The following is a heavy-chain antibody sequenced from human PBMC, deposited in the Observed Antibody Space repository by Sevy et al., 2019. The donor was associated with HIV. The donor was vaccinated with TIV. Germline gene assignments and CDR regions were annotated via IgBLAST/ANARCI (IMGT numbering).Heavy chain of an antibody. Sequence: GGSLRLSCVASGFTFSTYGMHWVRQAPGKGLEWVTFIQFDENNKYYEDSLKDRFTISRDNAKNTLDLQMNSLRAEDAAVDDCANDTLISLGADLFDYWGQGTLVTVSS. D-gene: IGHD7-27*01. V-gene: IGHV3-30*02. CDR3: ANDTLISLGADLFDY. J-gene: IGHJ4*02. CDR1: GFTFSTYG. CDR2: IQFDENNK.